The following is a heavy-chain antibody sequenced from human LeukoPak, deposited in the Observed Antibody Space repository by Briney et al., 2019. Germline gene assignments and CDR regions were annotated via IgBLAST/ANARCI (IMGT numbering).Heavy chain of an antibody. CDR3: AKDLLGYCSSTSCHFDY. CDR2: IGTAGDT. V-gene: IGHV3-13*01. D-gene: IGHD2-2*01. J-gene: IGHJ4*02. Sequence: GGSLRLSCAASGFTFSSYDMHWVRQATGKCLEWVSAIGTAGDTYYPGSVKGRFTISRDNSKNTLYLQMDSLRAEDTAVYYCAKDLLGYCSSTSCHFDYWGQGTLVTVSS. CDR1: GFTFSSYD.